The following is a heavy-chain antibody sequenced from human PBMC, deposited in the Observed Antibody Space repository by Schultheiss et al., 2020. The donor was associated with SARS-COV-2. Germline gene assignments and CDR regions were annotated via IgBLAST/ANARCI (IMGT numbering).Heavy chain of an antibody. Sequence: GGSLRLSCAASGFTFSSYGMHWVRQAPGKGLEWVAVIWYDGSNKYYADSVKGRFTISRDNSKNTLYLQMNSLRAEDTAVYYCARVEGGTLELYYYYGMDVWGQGTTVTVSS. V-gene: IGHV3-33*08. CDR1: GFTFSSYG. D-gene: IGHD1-1*01. CDR3: ARVEGGTLELYYYYGMDV. CDR2: IWYDGSNK. J-gene: IGHJ6*02.